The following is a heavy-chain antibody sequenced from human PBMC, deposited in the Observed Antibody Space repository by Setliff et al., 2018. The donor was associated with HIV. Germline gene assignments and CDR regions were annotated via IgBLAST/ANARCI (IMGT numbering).Heavy chain of an antibody. Sequence: GGSLRLSCAASGSTFSSYWMSWVRQAPGKGLQFMANINQGGSVNYYVDSVKGRFTISRDDAKNSLFLHMSSLRAEDTAVYYCARIGYSDWPLEYWGQGTLVTVSS. J-gene: IGHJ4*02. V-gene: IGHV3-7*03. D-gene: IGHD6-13*01. CDR3: ARIGYSDWPLEY. CDR2: INQGGSVN. CDR1: GSTFSSYW.